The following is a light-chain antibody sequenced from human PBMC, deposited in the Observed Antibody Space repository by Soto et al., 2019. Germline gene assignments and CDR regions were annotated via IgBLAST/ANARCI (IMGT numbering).Light chain of an antibody. CDR1: QSVTDSY. Sequence: EIVLTQSPGTPSLSPGERATLSCRASQSVTDSYLDWYQHKPGQAPRLLIYDASTRATAIPDRFSGGGSGTDFTLTLSSLEPEDFAVYYCQQYGSSPYAFGQGTKLEI. CDR3: QQYGSSPYA. V-gene: IGKV3-20*01. J-gene: IGKJ2*01. CDR2: DAS.